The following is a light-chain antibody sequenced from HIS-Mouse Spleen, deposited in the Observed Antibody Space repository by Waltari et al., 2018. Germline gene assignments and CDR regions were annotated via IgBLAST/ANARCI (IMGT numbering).Light chain of an antibody. CDR1: QSISSW. V-gene: IGKV1-5*03. Sequence: DIQMTQSPSTLSASLGKRGTITCRASQSISSWLAWDQQKPGKAPKLLIYKASSLESGVPSRFSGSGSGTEFTLTISSLQPDDFATYYCQQYNSYPYTFGQGTKLEIK. CDR2: KAS. J-gene: IGKJ2*01. CDR3: QQYNSYPYT.